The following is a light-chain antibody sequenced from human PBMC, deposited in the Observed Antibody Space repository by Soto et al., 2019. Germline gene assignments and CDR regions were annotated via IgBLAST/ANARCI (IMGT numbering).Light chain of an antibody. CDR3: QQCNTFWT. CDR2: VVS. Sequence: DIQMTQSPSTLSASVGDRVTITCRASQTISSWLAWYQQKPGKAPKLLIYVVSSLESGVPSRFSGSGSGTEFTLTICSLQPDDFATYYCQQCNTFWTFGQGTKVEI. V-gene: IGKV1-5*01. CDR1: QTISSW. J-gene: IGKJ1*01.